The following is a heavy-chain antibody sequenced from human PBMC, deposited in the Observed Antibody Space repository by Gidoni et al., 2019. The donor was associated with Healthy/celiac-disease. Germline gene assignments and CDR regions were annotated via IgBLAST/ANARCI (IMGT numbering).Heavy chain of an antibody. J-gene: IGHJ4*02. CDR1: VGSISSSSYY. CDR3: ARHPKQWLVHHYFDY. Sequence: QLQLQESGPGLVKPSETLSLTCTVSVGSISSSSYYWGWIRQPPGKGLEWIGSINYSGSTYYNPSLKSRVTISVDTSKNQFSLKLSSVTAADTAVYYCARHPKQWLVHHYFDYWGQGTLVTVSS. V-gene: IGHV4-39*01. CDR2: INYSGST. D-gene: IGHD6-19*01.